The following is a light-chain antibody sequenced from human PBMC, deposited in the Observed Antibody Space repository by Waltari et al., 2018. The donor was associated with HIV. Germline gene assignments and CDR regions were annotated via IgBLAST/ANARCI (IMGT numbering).Light chain of an antibody. CDR1: RSDVGLYNF. Sequence: QSALTPSASVSGSPGQSITISCTGTRSDVGLYNFVSWYQHHPGKAPKLIIFDVSNRPSGVSNRFSGSKSGDTASLTVSGLQAEDEADYYCSSFTSSNTWVFGGGTKLTVL. V-gene: IGLV2-14*03. CDR2: DVS. J-gene: IGLJ3*02. CDR3: SSFTSSNTWV.